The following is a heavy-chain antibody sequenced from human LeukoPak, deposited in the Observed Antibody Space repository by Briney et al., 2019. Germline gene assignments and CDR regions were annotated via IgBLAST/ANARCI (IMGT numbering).Heavy chain of an antibody. V-gene: IGHV1-69*04. D-gene: IGHD1-26*01. CDR3: AIVGATNYYYYYGMDV. J-gene: IGHJ6*02. CDR1: GGTFSSYA. CDR2: IIPILGIA. Sequence: ASVKVSCKASGGTFSSYAISWVRQAPGQGLEWMGRIIPILGIANYAQKFQGRVTITADKSTSTAYMELSSLRSEDTAVYYCAIVGATNYYYYYGMDVWGQGTTVTVSS.